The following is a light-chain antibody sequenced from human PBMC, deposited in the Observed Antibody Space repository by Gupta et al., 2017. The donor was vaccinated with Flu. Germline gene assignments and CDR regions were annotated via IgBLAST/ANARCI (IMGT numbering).Light chain of an antibody. CDR3: KQSEHWPWA. CDR2: PVS. Sequence: ITQVPLSLPFTLGQPASIPCKSSLGRVHSDGNTYLHWFQQRPGQSPRRLIYPVSYRDCGVPDRFSGSGSGTDFTLKISRVDAEDVGVYYCKQSEHWPWAFGQGTKVEIK. J-gene: IGKJ1*01. CDR1: LGRVHSDGNTY. V-gene: IGKV2-30*02.